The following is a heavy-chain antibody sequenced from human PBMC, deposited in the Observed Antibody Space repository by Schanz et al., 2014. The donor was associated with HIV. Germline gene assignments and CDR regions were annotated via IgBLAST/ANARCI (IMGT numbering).Heavy chain of an antibody. CDR2: MSYSGSS. V-gene: IGHV4-31*03. D-gene: IGHD1-26*01. Sequence: QVQVQESGPGLVKPWQTLSLTCNVSGDSMSSDTYYWSWIRQRPEKSLEWIGYMSYSGSSFYSPSLKSRVEMSLGTSNEGFSLKLNSVTAADTAVYYCARGPKWEGLMDVWGQGTTVIVSS. CDR1: GDSMSSDTYY. CDR3: ARGPKWEGLMDV. J-gene: IGHJ6*02.